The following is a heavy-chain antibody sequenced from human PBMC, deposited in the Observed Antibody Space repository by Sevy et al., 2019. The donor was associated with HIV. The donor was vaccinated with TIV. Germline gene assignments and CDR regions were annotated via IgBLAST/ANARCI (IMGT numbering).Heavy chain of an antibody. D-gene: IGHD1-26*01. V-gene: IGHV4-59*08. CDR3: AGGNAWGRGYS. J-gene: IGHJ4*02. CDR1: GGSITSLY. CDR2: IYYNGHI. Sequence: SETLSLTCTVSGGSITSLYWNWIRQPPGKGLEWIGNIYYNGHINYNPSLKSRVTLSLDTSKTQFSLRLSSVTAADTAMYYCAGGNAWGRGYSWGQGTLVTVSS.